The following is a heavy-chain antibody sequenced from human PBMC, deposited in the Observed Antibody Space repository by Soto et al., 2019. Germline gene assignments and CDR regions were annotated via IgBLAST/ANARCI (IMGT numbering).Heavy chain of an antibody. J-gene: IGHJ4*02. CDR2: ISYDGSNK. D-gene: IGHD1-26*01. Sequence: QVQLVESGGGVVQPGRSLRLSCAASGFTFSSYGMHWGRQAPGKGLVWVAVISYDGSNKYYADSVKGRFTISRDNSKNALYLQMNSLRAEATAVYYCAQDGSYSGSYGVDYWGQGSLVTVSS. CDR1: GFTFSSYG. CDR3: AQDGSYSGSYGVDY. V-gene: IGHV3-30*18.